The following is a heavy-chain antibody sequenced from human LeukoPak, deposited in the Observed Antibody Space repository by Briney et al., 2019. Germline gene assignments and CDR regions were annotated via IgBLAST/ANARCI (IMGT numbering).Heavy chain of an antibody. J-gene: IGHJ5*02. D-gene: IGHD6-19*01. Sequence: GGSLRLSCAASGFTFSDYYMSWIRQAPGKGLEWVSYISSSGSTIYYADSVKGRFTISRDNAKNSLYLQMNSLRAEDTAVYYCARDRKTSGWSYQQNWFDPWGQGTLVTVSS. V-gene: IGHV3-11*01. CDR3: ARDRKTSGWSYQQNWFDP. CDR2: ISSSGSTI. CDR1: GFTFSDYY.